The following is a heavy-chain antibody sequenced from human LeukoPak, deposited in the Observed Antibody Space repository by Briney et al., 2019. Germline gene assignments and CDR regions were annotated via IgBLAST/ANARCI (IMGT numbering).Heavy chain of an antibody. J-gene: IGHJ6*03. D-gene: IGHD3-3*02. V-gene: IGHV1-69*05. Sequence: SVKVSCKASGGTFSSYAISWVRQAPGQGLEWMGGIIPIFGTANYAQKFQGRVTITTDESTSTAYMELSSLRSEDTAVYYCARDSRYRIFGVGKVLTTNYYYYMDVWGKGTTVTVSS. CDR3: ARDSRYRIFGVGKVLTTNYYYYMDV. CDR2: IIPIFGTA. CDR1: GGTFSSYA.